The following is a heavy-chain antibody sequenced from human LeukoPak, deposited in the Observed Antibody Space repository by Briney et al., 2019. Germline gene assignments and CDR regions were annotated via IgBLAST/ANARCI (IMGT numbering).Heavy chain of an antibody. CDR1: GGSISSYY. Sequence: SETLSLTCTVSGGSISSYYWSWIRQPPGKGLEWIGYIYYSGSTNYNPSLKSRVTISVDTSKNQFSLKLSSVTAADTAMYYCARGYGDFRVEGRYFHSWGQGTLVTVSS. CDR3: ARGYGDFRVEGRYFHS. CDR2: IYYSGST. D-gene: IGHD4-17*01. J-gene: IGHJ4*02. V-gene: IGHV4-59*08.